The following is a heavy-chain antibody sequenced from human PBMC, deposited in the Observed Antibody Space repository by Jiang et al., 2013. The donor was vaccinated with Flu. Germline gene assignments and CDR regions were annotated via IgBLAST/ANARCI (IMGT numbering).Heavy chain of an antibody. CDR2: LLQWER. J-gene: IGHJ6*02. Sequence: TVSGGSIGGYVLELDPAAPRKGTGVDWIYLLQWERQLQPSLKSRVTISIDTSKNHFSLRLSSVTAADTAVYYCASPTIGGLLYGLDVWGQGTTVTVSS. V-gene: IGHV4-59*01. D-gene: IGHD3-10*01. CDR1: GGSIGGYV. CDR3: ASPTIGGLLYGLDV.